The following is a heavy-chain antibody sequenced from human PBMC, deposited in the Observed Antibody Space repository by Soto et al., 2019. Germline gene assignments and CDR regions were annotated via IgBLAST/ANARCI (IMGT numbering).Heavy chain of an antibody. V-gene: IGHV1-8*01. D-gene: IGHD2-8*01. CDR1: GYTFTSYD. Sequence: ASVKVSCKASGYTFTSYDINWVRQATGQGLEWMGWMNPNSGNTGDAQKFQGRVTMTRNTSISTAYMELSSLRSEDTAVYYCARGRRYCTNGVCLGYYFDYWGQGTLVTVSS. CDR3: ARGRRYCTNGVCLGYYFDY. CDR2: MNPNSGNT. J-gene: IGHJ4*02.